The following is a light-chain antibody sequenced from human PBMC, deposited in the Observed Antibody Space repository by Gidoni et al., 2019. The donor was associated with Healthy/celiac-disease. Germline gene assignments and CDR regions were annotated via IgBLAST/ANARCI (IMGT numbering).Light chain of an antibody. CDR2: AAS. V-gene: IGKV1-NL1*01. J-gene: IGKJ2*01. CDR1: QGISNS. Sequence: DIQMTQSPSSLSASVGDRVTITCRASQGISNSLAWYQQKPGKAPKLLLYAASRLESGVPSRFSGSGSGTDYTLTISSLQPEDFATDYCQQYYSTSPYTFGQGTKLEIK. CDR3: QQYYSTSPYT.